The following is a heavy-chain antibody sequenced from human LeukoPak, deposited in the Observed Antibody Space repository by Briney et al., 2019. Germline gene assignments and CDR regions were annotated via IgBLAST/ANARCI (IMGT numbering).Heavy chain of an antibody. D-gene: IGHD1-1*01. V-gene: IGHV1-18*01. CDR1: GYIFTNYG. CDR3: ARDGNDVMDY. Sequence: ASMKVSCKAPGYIFTNYGISWVRQAPGQGLEWVGWISGYNDNAHYAQKLQGRVTMTREASTSTVYMELRSLSSDDTAIYYCARDGNDVMDYWGQGTLVTVSS. J-gene: IGHJ4*02. CDR2: ISGYNDNA.